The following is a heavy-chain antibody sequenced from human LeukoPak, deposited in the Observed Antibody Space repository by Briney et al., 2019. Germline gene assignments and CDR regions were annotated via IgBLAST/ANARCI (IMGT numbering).Heavy chain of an antibody. CDR2: IYHSGST. V-gene: IGHV4-4*02. CDR1: GGSISSSNW. J-gene: IGHJ4*02. D-gene: IGHD2-15*01. Sequence: SETLSLTCAVSGGSISSSNWWRWVRQPPGTGLEWIGEIYHSGSTNYNPSLKSRVTISVDKSKNQFSLKLSSVTAADTAVYYCARVVVAAYFDYWGQGTLVTVAS. CDR3: ARVVVAAYFDY.